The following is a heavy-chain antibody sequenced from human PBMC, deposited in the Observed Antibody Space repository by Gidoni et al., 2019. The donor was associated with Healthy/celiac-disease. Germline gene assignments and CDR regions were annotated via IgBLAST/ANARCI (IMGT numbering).Heavy chain of an antibody. CDR1: GGSFSGYY. J-gene: IGHJ5*02. Sequence: QVQLQQWGAGLLKPSETLSLTCAVYGGSFSGYYWSWIRQPPGKGLEWIGEINHSGSTNYNPSLKSRVTISVDTSKNQFSLKLSSVTAADTAVYYCARWENTTYSGSYKFDPWGQGTLVTVSS. V-gene: IGHV4-34*01. CDR3: ARWENTTYSGSYKFDP. D-gene: IGHD1-26*01. CDR2: INHSGST.